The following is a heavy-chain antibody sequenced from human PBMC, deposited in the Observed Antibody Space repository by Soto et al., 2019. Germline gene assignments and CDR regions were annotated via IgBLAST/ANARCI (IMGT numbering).Heavy chain of an antibody. V-gene: IGHV4-59*01. J-gene: IGHJ4*02. CDR2: IYYSGST. CDR1: GGSISSYY. CDR3: ARAYYYDSSGYQGGPNYFDY. Sequence: PSETLSLTCTVSGGSISSYYWSWIRQPPGKGLEWIGYIYYSGSTNYNPSLKSRVTISVDTSKNQFSLKLSSVTAADTAVYYCARAYYYDSSGYQGGPNYFDYWGQGTLVTVSS. D-gene: IGHD3-22*01.